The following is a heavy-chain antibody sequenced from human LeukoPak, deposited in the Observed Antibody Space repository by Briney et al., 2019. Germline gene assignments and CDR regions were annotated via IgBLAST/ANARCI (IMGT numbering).Heavy chain of an antibody. V-gene: IGHV3-30*02. Sequence: GGSLRPSCAASRFTFSSYGMHWVRQAPGKGLEWVAYIQYDGSNAQYADSVKGRFSTSRDSSKNILYLQMNSLRAEDTAVYYCAKDRCSNGVGCYYYYMDVWGKGTTVTISS. CDR2: IQYDGSNA. J-gene: IGHJ6*03. CDR3: AKDRCSNGVGCYYYYMDV. D-gene: IGHD2-8*01. CDR1: RFTFSSYG.